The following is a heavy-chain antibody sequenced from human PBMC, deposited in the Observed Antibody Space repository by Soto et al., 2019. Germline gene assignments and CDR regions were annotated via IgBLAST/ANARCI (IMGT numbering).Heavy chain of an antibody. D-gene: IGHD6-6*01. J-gene: IGHJ6*03. CDR3: ARVGPSDYYYMDV. CDR2: IYYSGST. V-gene: IGHV4-59*01. CDR1: GGSISSYY. Sequence: SETLSLTCTVSGGSISSYYWSWIRQPPGKGLEWIGYIYYSGSTNYNPSLKSRVTISVDTSKNQFSLKLSSVTAADTAVYYCARVGPSDYYYMDVWGKGTTVTVSS.